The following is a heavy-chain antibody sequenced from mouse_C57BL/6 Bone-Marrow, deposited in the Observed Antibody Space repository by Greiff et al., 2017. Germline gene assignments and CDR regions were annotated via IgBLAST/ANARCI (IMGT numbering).Heavy chain of an antibody. CDR2: GQGLEWIG. J-gene: IGHJ1*03. V-gene: IGHV1-87*01. CDR1: YTFFRRVH. CDR3: SEDSAVYYCAYTTVAHWYFDV. Sequence: QVQLQQSGPELARPWASVKISCQAFYTFFRRVHFAIRDTNYWMQWVKQRPGQGLEWIGAIYPGNGGTSYNQKFKGKDTMTADKSSSTAYMQLSRLTSEDSAVYYCAYTTVAHWYFDVWGTGTTVTVSS. D-gene: IGHD1-1*01.